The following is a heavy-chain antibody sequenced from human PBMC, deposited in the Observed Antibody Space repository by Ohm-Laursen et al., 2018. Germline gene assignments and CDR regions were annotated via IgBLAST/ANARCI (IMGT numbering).Heavy chain of an antibody. CDR3: ARDRGSPTGVGAFDI. D-gene: IGHD3-10*01. J-gene: IGHJ3*02. CDR2: ISSVASSM. CDR1: GFTFSTYE. Sequence: SLRLSCAASGFTFSTYEMNWVRQAPGRGLEWVSFISSVASSMYYADSVKGRFTISRDNAKNSLYLQMNSLRAEDTALYYCARDRGSPTGVGAFDIWGQGTMVTVSS. V-gene: IGHV3-48*03.